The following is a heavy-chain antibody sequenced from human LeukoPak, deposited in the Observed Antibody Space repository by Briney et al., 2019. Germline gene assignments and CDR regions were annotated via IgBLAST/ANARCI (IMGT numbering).Heavy chain of an antibody. CDR2: ISGSGGST. J-gene: IGHJ4*02. Sequence: PGGSLRLSCAASGFTFSSYAVSWVRQAPGKGLEWVSAISGSGGSTYYADSVKGRFTISRDNSKNTLYLQMNSLRAEDTAVYYCAKVESVVVPAALYYWGQGTLVTVSS. D-gene: IGHD2-2*01. CDR3: AKVESVVVPAALYY. CDR1: GFTFSSYA. V-gene: IGHV3-23*01.